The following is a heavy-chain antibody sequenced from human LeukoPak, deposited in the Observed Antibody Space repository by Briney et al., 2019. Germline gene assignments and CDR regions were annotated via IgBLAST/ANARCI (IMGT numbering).Heavy chain of an antibody. V-gene: IGHV3-21*01. CDR1: GFTFSSYS. Sequence: GGSLRLSCAASGFTFSSYSMNWVRQAPGKGLEWVSSISSSSYIYYADSVKGRFTISRDNAKNSLYLQMNSLRAEDTAVYYCAREEHSSGWYVFPMDYWGQGTLVTVSS. CDR3: AREEHSSGWYVFPMDY. J-gene: IGHJ4*02. D-gene: IGHD6-19*01. CDR2: ISSSSYI.